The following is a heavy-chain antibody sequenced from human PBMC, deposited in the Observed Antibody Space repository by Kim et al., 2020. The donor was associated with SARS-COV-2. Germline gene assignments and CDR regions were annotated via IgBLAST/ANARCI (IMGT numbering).Heavy chain of an antibody. CDR3: ARGKGYCSGGSCPNWFDP. CDR1: GGSFSGYY. CDR2: INHSGST. J-gene: IGHJ5*02. D-gene: IGHD2-15*01. V-gene: IGHV4-34*01. Sequence: SETLSLTCAVYGGSFSGYYWSWIRQPPGKGLEWIGEINHSGSTNYNPSLKSRVTISVDTSKNQFSLKLSSVTAADTAVYYCARGKGYCSGGSCPNWFDP.